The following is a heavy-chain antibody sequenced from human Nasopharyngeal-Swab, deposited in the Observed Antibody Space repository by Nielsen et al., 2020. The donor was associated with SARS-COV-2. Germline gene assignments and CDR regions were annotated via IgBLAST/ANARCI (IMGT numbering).Heavy chain of an antibody. V-gene: IGHV4-30-2*01. D-gene: IGHD3-10*01. Sequence: TLSLTCAVSGGSISSGGYSWSWIRQPPGKGLEWIGYIYHSGSTYYNPSLKSRVTISVDRSKNQFSLKLSSVTAADTAVYYCARECGTGSGSYVDYWGQGTLVTVSS. CDR1: GGSISSGGYS. CDR3: ARECGTGSGSYVDY. CDR2: IYHSGST. J-gene: IGHJ4*02.